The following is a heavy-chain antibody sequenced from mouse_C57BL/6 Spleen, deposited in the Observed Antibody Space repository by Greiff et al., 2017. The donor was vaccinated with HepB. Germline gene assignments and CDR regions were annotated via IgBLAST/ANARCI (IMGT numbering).Heavy chain of an antibody. J-gene: IGHJ2*01. CDR1: GFNIKDYY. Sequence: EVQLQQSGAELVKPGASVKLSCTASGFNIKDYYMHWVKQRTEQGLEWIGRIDPEDGETKYAQKFQGKATITADTSSNTAYLQLSSLTSEDTAVYYCARSDYYGNYDWGQGTTLTVSS. D-gene: IGHD2-1*01. CDR3: ARSDYYGNYD. CDR2: IDPEDGET. V-gene: IGHV14-2*01.